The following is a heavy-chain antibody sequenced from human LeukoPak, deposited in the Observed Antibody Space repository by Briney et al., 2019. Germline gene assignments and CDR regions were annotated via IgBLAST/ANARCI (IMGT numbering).Heavy chain of an antibody. CDR2: IGVSGGST. CDR3: AKGRVGTNGVLEH. D-gene: IGHD1-26*01. V-gene: IGHV3-23*01. Sequence: QPGGSLRLSCAASGLTFSEYAMSWVRQVPGMVLEWVSTIGVSGGSTNYADSVRGWFTISRDNSKNTLYLQINSLRADDAAVYYCAKGRVGTNGVLEHWGQGTLVTVSS. J-gene: IGHJ1*01. CDR1: GLTFSEYA.